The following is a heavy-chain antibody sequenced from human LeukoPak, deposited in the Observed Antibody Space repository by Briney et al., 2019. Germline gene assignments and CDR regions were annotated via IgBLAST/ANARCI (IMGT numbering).Heavy chain of an antibody. CDR2: ISAYNGNT. J-gene: IGHJ6*02. D-gene: IGHD5-18*01. Sequence: GASVKVSCKASGYTFTSYGISWVRQAPGQGLEWMGWISAYNGNTNYAQKLQGRVTMTTDTSTSTAYMELRSLRSDDTAVYYCARGEDTAMVDYYYYYGMDVWGQGTTVTVSS. V-gene: IGHV1-18*01. CDR3: ARGEDTAMVDYYYYYGMDV. CDR1: GYTFTSYG.